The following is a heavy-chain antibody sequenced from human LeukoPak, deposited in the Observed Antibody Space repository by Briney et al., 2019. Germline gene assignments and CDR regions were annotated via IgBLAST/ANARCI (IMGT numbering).Heavy chain of an antibody. D-gene: IGHD3-10*01. Sequence: GGSLRLSCAASGFAVKSSYVSWVRQAPGKGLEWVSVLYAGGESYYADSVLGRFTISRDNSNNTVFLEMNSLTADDTAVYFCARDSAGNQYSSGNFDLWGQGTLVTVSS. CDR2: LYAGGES. CDR1: GFAVKSSY. V-gene: IGHV3-53*01. CDR3: ARDSAGNQYSSGNFDL. J-gene: IGHJ4*02.